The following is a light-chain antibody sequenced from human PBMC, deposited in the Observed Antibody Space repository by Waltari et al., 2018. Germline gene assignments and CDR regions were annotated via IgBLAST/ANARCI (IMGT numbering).Light chain of an antibody. V-gene: IGLV2-18*02. Sequence: QSALTQPPSVSGSPGQAVTISCTGTSSAVGRYNRVSWYQQPPDTAPQLIIYEVSDRPSGVPDRFSGSKSANTAFLTISGLQAEDEADYFCSSYTSSSTWVFGTGTKVTVL. CDR2: EVS. CDR3: SSYTSSSTWV. J-gene: IGLJ1*01. CDR1: SSAVGRYNR.